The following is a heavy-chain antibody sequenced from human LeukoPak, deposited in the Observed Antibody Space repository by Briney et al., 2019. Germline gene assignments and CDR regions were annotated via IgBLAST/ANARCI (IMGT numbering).Heavy chain of an antibody. V-gene: IGHV4-59*08. Sequence: PSETLSLTCSVSGGSISSYYWSWIRQPPGKGLEWIGYIYYSGSTNYNPSLKSRVTISVDTSKNQFSLKLSSVTAADTAVYYCARNAGSATRYWFDPWGQGTLVTVSS. D-gene: IGHD3-10*01. CDR3: ARNAGSATRYWFDP. CDR1: GGSISSYY. CDR2: IYYSGST. J-gene: IGHJ5*02.